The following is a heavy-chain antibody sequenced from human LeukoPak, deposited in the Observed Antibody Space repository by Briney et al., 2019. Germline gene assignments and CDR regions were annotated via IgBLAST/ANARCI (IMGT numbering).Heavy chain of an antibody. J-gene: IGHJ3*01. D-gene: IGHD3-10*01. CDR1: GFTFDDYG. Sequence: GGSLRLSCAASGFTFDDYGLSWVRQVPGKGLEWVSGLNWNGASTGYADSVKGRFIISRDNSKNTVYLQMNSPRAEDTAVYYCANLRRDWGQGTMVTVSS. V-gene: IGHV3-20*04. CDR2: LNWNGAST. CDR3: ANLRRD.